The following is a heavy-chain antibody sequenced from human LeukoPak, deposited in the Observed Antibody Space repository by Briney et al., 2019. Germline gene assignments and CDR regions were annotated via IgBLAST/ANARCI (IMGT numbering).Heavy chain of an antibody. J-gene: IGHJ4*02. Sequence: SETLSLTCTVSGGSMYNYYWTWIRQSAGKGLKGIGRIYTSESTYYNPSLKSRVTMSIDTSKNQFSLKLSSVTAADTAIYYCARARAAANTYADYWGQGTLVTVSS. CDR2: IYTSEST. CDR1: GGSMYNYY. V-gene: IGHV4-4*07. CDR3: ARARAAANTYADY. D-gene: IGHD3-16*01.